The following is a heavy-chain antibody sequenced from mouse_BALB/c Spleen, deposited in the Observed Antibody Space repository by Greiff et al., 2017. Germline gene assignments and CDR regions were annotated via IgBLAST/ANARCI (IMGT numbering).Heavy chain of an antibody. Sequence: EVKVVESGGGLVQPGGSLKLSCAASGFTFSSYTMSWVRQTPEKRLEWVAYISNGGGSTYYPDTVKGRFTISRDNAKNTLYLQMSSLKSEDTAMYYCARHGLYGSSPLFDYWGQGTTLTVSS. J-gene: IGHJ2*01. D-gene: IGHD1-1*01. CDR3: ARHGLYGSSPLFDY. V-gene: IGHV5-12-2*01. CDR2: ISNGGGST. CDR1: GFTFSSYT.